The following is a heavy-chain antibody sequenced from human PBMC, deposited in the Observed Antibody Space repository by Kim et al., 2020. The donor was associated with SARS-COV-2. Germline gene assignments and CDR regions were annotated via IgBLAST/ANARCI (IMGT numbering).Heavy chain of an antibody. D-gene: IGHD3-10*02. CDR2: VSGSGAST. Sequence: GGSLRLSCGGSGFTFSSFAITWVRQAPGKGLEWVASVSGSGASTYSADAVKGRFTISRDNSKSTLFLQMNNLRVEDTAVYFCVREVSSSGLFGYGLDVWG. CDR3: VREVSSSGLFGYGLDV. CDR1: GFTFSSFA. V-gene: IGHV3-23*01. J-gene: IGHJ6*01.